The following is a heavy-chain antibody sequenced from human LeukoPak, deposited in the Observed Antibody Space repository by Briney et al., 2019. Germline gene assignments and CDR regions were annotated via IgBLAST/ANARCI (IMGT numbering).Heavy chain of an antibody. CDR1: GGSISSSSYY. J-gene: IGHJ4*02. V-gene: IGHV4-39*07. Sequence: SETLSLTCTVSGGSISSSSYYWGWIRQPPGKGLEWIGSIYYSGSTYYNPSLKSRVTISVDTSKNQFSLKLSSVTAADTAVYYCASQDLYYDILTGYSPYYFDYWGQGTLVTVSS. CDR2: IYYSGST. D-gene: IGHD3-9*01. CDR3: ASQDLYYDILTGYSPYYFDY.